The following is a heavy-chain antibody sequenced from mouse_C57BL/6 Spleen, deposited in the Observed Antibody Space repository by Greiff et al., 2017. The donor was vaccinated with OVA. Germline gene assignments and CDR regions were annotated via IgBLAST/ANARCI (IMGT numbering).Heavy chain of an antibody. CDR2: IDPSDGYT. Sequence: VQLQQPGAELVKPGASVKLSCKASGYTFTSYWMQWVKQRPGQGLEWIGEIDPSDGYTNYNQKFKGKATLTVDTSSSTAYLQLSSLTSEDSAVYYSARGTTVVGRAMDYWGQGTSVTVSS. CDR3: ARGTTVVGRAMDY. V-gene: IGHV1-50*01. D-gene: IGHD1-1*01. J-gene: IGHJ4*01. CDR1: GYTFTSYW.